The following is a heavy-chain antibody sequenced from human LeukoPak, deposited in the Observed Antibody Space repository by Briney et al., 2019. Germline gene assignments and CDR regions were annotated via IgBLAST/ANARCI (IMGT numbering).Heavy chain of an antibody. CDR2: ISYDGSNK. D-gene: IGHD2-15*01. V-gene: IGHV3-30*18. CDR1: GFTFSSYD. Sequence: PGGSLRLSCAASGFTFSSYDMHWVRQAPGKGLEWVAVISYDGSNKYYADSVKGRFTISRDNSKNTLYLQMNSLRAEDTAVYYCAKGWDIGVVVVVAAPDYWGQGTLVTVSS. J-gene: IGHJ4*02. CDR3: AKGWDIGVVVVVAAPDY.